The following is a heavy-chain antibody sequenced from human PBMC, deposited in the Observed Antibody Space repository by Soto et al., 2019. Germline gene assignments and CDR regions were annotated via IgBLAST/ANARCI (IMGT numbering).Heavy chain of an antibody. Sequence: SETLYLTCTVSGGSMSSGDYYWRWISQPPGKGLEWIGYIYYSGSTYYNPSLKSRVTISVDTSKNQFSLKLSSVTAADTAVYYCARDLSGYYDSSGYQSGAFDIWGQGTMVTVSS. J-gene: IGHJ3*02. CDR1: GGSMSSGDYY. CDR2: IYYSGST. CDR3: ARDLSGYYDSSGYQSGAFDI. V-gene: IGHV4-30-4*01. D-gene: IGHD3-22*01.